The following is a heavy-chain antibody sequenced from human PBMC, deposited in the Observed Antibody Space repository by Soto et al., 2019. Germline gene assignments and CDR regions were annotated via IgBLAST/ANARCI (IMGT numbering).Heavy chain of an antibody. Sequence: SETLSLTCAVYGGSFSGYYWSWIRQPPGKGLEWIGYIYYSGSTYYNPSLKSRVTISVDTSKNRFSLKLSSVTAADTAVYYCARPMGRGDYGMDVWGQGTTVTVSS. CDR3: ARPMGRGDYGMDV. CDR1: GGSFSGYY. J-gene: IGHJ6*02. D-gene: IGHD3-10*01. V-gene: IGHV4-34*09. CDR2: IYYSGST.